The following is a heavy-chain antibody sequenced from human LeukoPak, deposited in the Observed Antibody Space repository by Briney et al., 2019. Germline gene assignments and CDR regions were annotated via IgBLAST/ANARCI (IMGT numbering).Heavy chain of an antibody. V-gene: IGHV3-23*01. D-gene: IGHD6-25*01. J-gene: IGHJ4*02. CDR3: AKFSSGAFDY. Sequence: GGSLRPACAASGFTFSRYGMNCARQAPGKGLEWVSLISVSGPNTYYADSVKGRFTISRDNSKNTLYLQMNSLRVEDTAIYYCAKFSSGAFDYWGQGTLVTVSS. CDR1: GFTFSRYG. CDR2: ISVSGPNT.